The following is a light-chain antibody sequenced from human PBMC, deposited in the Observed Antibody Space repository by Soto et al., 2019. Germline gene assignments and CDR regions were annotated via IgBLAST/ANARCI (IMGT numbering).Light chain of an antibody. CDR3: CSYAGSSTSVV. Sequence: QSALTQPASVSGSPGQSSTISCTGTSSDVGSYTLVSWYQQHPGKAPKLMIYEGSKRPSGVSNRFSGSKSGNTASLTISGLQAEDEADYYCCSYAGSSTSVVFGGGTKLTVL. CDR2: EGS. J-gene: IGLJ2*01. CDR1: SSDVGSYTL. V-gene: IGLV2-23*01.